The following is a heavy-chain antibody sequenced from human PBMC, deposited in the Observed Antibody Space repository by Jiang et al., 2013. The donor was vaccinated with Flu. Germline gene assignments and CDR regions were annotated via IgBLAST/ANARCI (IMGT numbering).Heavy chain of an antibody. CDR3: ARDLSSGNGDYYYGMDV. Sequence: SGAEVKKPGSSVKVSCKASGGTFSSYTISWVRQAPGQGLEWMGRIIPILGIANYAQKFQGRVTITADKSTSTAYMELSSLRSEDTAVYYCARDLSSGNGDYYYGMDVWGQGTTVTVSS. V-gene: IGHV1-69*04. J-gene: IGHJ6*02. CDR1: GGTFSSYT. CDR2: IIPILGIA. D-gene: IGHD3-22*01.